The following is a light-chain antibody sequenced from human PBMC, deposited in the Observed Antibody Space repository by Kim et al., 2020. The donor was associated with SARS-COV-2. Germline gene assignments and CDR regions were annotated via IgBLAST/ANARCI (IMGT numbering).Light chain of an antibody. J-gene: IGLJ1*01. V-gene: IGLV2-14*03. CDR3: SSYRGSSLYV. Sequence: QSALTQPASVSGSPGQSITISCTGTSSDVGGYDYVSWYQQHPDEAPKVMIYDVSNRPSGVSDRISGSKSGNTASLTISGLQAEDEADYYCSSYRGSSLYVFGTGTKVTVL. CDR2: DVS. CDR1: SSDVGGYDY.